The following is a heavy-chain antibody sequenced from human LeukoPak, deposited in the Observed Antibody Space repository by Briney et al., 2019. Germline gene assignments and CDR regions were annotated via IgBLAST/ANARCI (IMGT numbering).Heavy chain of an antibody. J-gene: IGHJ4*02. CDR1: GFTFSDYY. CDR2: ISSSGSTI. D-gene: IGHD2-15*01. V-gene: IGHV3-11*04. CDR3: ARVRKRYCSGGSCYPFDY. Sequence: GGSLRLSCAASGFTFSDYYMSWIRQAPGKGLEWVSYISSSGSTIYYADSVKGRFTISRDNSKNTLYLQMNSLRAEDTAVYYCARVRKRYCSGGSCYPFDYWGQGTLVTVSS.